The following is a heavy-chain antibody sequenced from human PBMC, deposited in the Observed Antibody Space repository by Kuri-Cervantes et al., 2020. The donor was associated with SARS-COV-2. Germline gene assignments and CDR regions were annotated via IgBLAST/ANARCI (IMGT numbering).Heavy chain of an antibody. D-gene: IGHD3-3*01. J-gene: IGHJ3*02. CDR3: ARASSHYYDFWSGSYDAFDI. V-gene: IGHV1-8*03. CDR1: GYTFTSYD. Sequence: ASVKVSCKASGYTFTSYDTNWVRQATGQGLEWMGWMNPNSGNTGYAQKFQGRVTITRNTSISTAYMELSSLRSEDTAVYYCARASSHYYDFWSGSYDAFDIWGQGTMVTVSS. CDR2: MNPNSGNT.